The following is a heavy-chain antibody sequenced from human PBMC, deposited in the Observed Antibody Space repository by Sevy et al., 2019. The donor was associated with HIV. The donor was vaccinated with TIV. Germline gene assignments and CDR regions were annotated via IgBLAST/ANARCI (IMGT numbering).Heavy chain of an antibody. CDR3: ARSHLAFCGGDCFSPYYFDS. CDR1: GGSFSGYY. V-gene: IGHV4-59*01. D-gene: IGHD2-21*01. J-gene: IGHJ4*02. CDR2: IYSSGST. Sequence: SETLSLACTVSGGSFSGYYWSWIRQPPGKGLERIGYIYSSGSTNYNPSLKSRVTISVDMSKNQFSLKLSSVTAADTAVYYCARSHLAFCGGDCFSPYYFDSWGQGTLVTVSS.